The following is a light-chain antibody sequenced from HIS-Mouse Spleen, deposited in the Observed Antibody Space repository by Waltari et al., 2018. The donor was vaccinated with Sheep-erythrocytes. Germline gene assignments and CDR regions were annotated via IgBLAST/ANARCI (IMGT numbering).Light chain of an antibody. Sequence: SYELTQPPSVSVSPGQTASIPCSGDKLWDKYSCWYQKKPGQSPVLVIYHDSKRPSGIPERFSGSNSRNTATLTISGTRAMDEAEYYCQAWDSSTAVFGGGTKLTVL. CDR1: KLWDKY. CDR2: HDS. J-gene: IGLJ2*01. V-gene: IGLV3-1*01. CDR3: QAWDSSTAV.